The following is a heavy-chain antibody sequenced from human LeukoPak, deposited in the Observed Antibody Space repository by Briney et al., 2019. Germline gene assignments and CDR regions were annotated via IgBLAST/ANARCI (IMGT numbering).Heavy chain of an antibody. J-gene: IGHJ6*03. Sequence: SETLSLTCTVSGGSISSSSYYWGWIRQPPGKGLEWIGSIYYSGSTYYNPSLKSRVTISVDTSKNQFSLKLSSVTAADTAVYYCARAVGSSGWYLLDYYYYYMGVWGKGTTVTVSS. CDR1: GGSISSSSYY. D-gene: IGHD6-19*01. CDR3: ARAVGSSGWYLLDYYYYYMGV. V-gene: IGHV4-39*07. CDR2: IYYSGST.